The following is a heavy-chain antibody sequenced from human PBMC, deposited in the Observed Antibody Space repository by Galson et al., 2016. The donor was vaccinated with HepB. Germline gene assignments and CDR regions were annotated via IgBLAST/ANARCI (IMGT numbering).Heavy chain of an antibody. CDR3: AKKDVALGNAMDV. J-gene: IGHJ6*02. Sequence: SLRLSCAASGFNLRKHAMSWVRQAPWKGLEWVSGISGDGGTTSYADSVKGRFTISRDNSKSTAYLQMNSLRAEDTAVYYCAKKDVALGNAMDVWGQGTTVTVSS. V-gene: IGHV3-23*01. CDR1: GFNLRKHA. CDR2: ISGDGGTT. D-gene: IGHD2-15*01.